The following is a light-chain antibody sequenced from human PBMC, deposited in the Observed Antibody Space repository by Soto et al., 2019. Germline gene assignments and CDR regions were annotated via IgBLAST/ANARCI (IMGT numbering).Light chain of an antibody. J-gene: IGKJ1*01. V-gene: IGKV1-5*01. CDR1: QSISSW. CDR3: KQYNSYLWT. CDR2: DAS. Sequence: DIQMTQSPSTLSASVGDRVTITCRASQSISSWLAWYQQKPGKAPKLLIYDASSLESGVQSRFSGSGSGTEFTLTIRSLQPDDFATYYCKQYNSYLWTFGQGTKVDIK.